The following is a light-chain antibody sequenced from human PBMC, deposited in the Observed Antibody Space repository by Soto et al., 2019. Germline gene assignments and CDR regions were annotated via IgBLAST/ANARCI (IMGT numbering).Light chain of an antibody. CDR1: QSVSSY. J-gene: IGKJ4*01. CDR2: DAS. Sequence: IVLTQSPATLSLSPGERATLSCRASQSVSSYLAWYQQKGGQAPRLLIYDASSRATGIPARFSGSGSGTDFTLTISSLEPEDFAVYYCQQRSVWPTFGGGNKVEI. CDR3: QQRSVWPT. V-gene: IGKV3-11*01.